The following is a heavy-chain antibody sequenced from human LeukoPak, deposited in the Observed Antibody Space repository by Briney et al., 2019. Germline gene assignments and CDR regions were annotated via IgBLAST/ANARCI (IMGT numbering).Heavy chain of an antibody. V-gene: IGHV1-69*13. CDR1: GGTFSSYA. CDR2: IIPIFGTA. J-gene: IGHJ4*02. D-gene: IGHD3-22*01. Sequence: ASVKVSRKSSGGTFSSYAISWVRQAPGQGLEWMGGIIPIFGTANYAQKFQGRVTITADESTSTAYMELSSLRSEDTAVYYCARAHYYDSSGYLDYWGQGTLVTVSS. CDR3: ARAHYYDSSGYLDY.